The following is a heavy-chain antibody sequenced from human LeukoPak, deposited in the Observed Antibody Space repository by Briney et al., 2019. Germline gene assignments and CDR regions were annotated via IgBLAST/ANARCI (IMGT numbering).Heavy chain of an antibody. V-gene: IGHV3-23*01. CDR2: ISGSGGST. CDR3: ARDLGGYSYGSHFDY. J-gene: IGHJ4*02. Sequence: PGGSLRLSCAASGFTFSSYGMSWVRQAPGKRLEWVSAISGSGGSTYYADSVKGRFTISRDNSKNTLYLQMNSLRAEDTAVYYCARDLGGYSYGSHFDYWGQGTLVTVSS. D-gene: IGHD5-18*01. CDR1: GFTFSSYG.